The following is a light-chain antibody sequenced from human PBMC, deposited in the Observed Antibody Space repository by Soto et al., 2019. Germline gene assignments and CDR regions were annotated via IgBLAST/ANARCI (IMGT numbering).Light chain of an antibody. Sequence: DIVMTQSPDSLAVSLGERATINCKSSQTVLYSSNNKNYLAWYQQKPGQPPKMLIYWASTRESGVPDRFSGSGSGTDFTLTISSLQAKDVAVYYCQQYYGTLPTFGQGTKVEIK. V-gene: IGKV4-1*01. CDR1: QTVLYSSNNKNY. J-gene: IGKJ1*01. CDR3: QQYYGTLPT. CDR2: WAS.